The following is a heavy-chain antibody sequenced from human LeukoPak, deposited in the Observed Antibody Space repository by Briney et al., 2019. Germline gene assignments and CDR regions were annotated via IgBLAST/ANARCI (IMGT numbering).Heavy chain of an antibody. CDR3: AREMGITGTTSAFDI. CDR1: GYTFTSYY. CDR2: INPSGGST. V-gene: IGHV1-46*01. J-gene: IGHJ3*02. D-gene: IGHD1-20*01. Sequence: RASVKVSCKASGYTFTSYYMHWVRQAPGQGLEWMGIINPSGGSTSYAQKFQGRVTMTRDMSTSTVYMELSSLRSEGTAVYYCAREMGITGTTSAFDIWGQGTMVTVSS.